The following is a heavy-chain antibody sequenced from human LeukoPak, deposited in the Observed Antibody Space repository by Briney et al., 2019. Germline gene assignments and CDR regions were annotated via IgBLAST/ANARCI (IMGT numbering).Heavy chain of an antibody. V-gene: IGHV3-30-3*01. CDR3: ARDPGSSQADYYFDY. J-gene: IGHJ4*02. Sequence: GGSLRLSCAASGFTFSSYAMHWVRQAPGKGLEWVAVISYDGSNKYYADSVKGRFTISRDNSKNTLYLQMNSLRAEDTAVYYCARDPGSSQADYYFDYWGQGTLVTVSS. D-gene: IGHD6-13*01. CDR2: ISYDGSNK. CDR1: GFTFSSYA.